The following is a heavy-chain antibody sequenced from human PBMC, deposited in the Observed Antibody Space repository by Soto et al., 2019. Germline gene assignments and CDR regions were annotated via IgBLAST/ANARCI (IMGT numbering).Heavy chain of an antibody. V-gene: IGHV1-18*01. J-gene: IGHJ5*02. D-gene: IGHD3-22*01. CDR1: GYTFNTYG. CDR2: TSVYSGNT. CDR3: AAAADYYDISGYWAGWFDP. Sequence: QVQLVQSGAEVKKPVASVKVSCKASGYTFNTYGISWVRQAPGQGLEWIGWTSVYSGNTNYALKFEGRVTMTTDTSTNTAYMELRSLRSDDTAVYYCAAAADYYDISGYWAGWFDPWGQGTLVTVSS.